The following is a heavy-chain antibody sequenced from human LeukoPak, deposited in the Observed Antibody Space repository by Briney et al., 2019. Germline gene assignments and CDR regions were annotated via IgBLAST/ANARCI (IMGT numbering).Heavy chain of an antibody. Sequence: GGSLRLSCAASGFSFSNYNMNWVRQAPGKGLEWVSYISTSSNDIYYADSVKGRFTISRDNAKKSLYLQTNRLRDEDTAVYYCARGDSYSSSLLTWWGQGTLVTDCS. CDR1: GFSFSNYN. CDR3: ARGDSYSSSLLTW. V-gene: IGHV3-48*02. J-gene: IGHJ4*02. CDR2: ISTSSNDI. D-gene: IGHD6-13*01.